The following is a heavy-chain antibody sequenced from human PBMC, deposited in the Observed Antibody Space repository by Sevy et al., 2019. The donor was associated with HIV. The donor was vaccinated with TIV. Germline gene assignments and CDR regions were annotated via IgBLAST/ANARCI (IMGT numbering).Heavy chain of an antibody. V-gene: IGHV3-30*03. J-gene: IGHJ4*02. CDR3: AVFSDYDSSGYYYRLNFDY. D-gene: IGHD3-22*01. CDR2: ISYDGSNK. CDR1: GFTFSSYG. Sequence: GGSLRLSCAASGFTFSSYGMHWVRQAPGKGLEWEAVISYDGSNKYYADSVKSRFTISRDNSKNTLYLQMNSLRAEDTAVYYCAVFSDYDSSGYYYRLNFDYWGQGTLVTVSS.